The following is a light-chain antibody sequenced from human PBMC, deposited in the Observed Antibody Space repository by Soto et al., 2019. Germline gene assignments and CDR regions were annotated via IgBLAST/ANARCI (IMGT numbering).Light chain of an antibody. V-gene: IGKV3-20*01. Sequence: EIVLTQSPGTLSLAPGERATLSCRASQIVRSTYLAWFQQKPGQAPRLLIYGASTRATGTPDRFSGSGSGTDFTLTISGLDPEDFALYYRQQYGVKPPNTVGGGTKVDSK. CDR1: QIVRSTY. CDR3: QQYGVKPPNT. CDR2: GAS. J-gene: IGKJ4*01.